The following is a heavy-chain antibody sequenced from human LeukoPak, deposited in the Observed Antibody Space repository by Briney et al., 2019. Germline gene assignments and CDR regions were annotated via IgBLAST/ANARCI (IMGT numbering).Heavy chain of an antibody. J-gene: IGHJ4*02. CDR3: AKQVGNSGYYPLDY. Sequence: GGSLRLSCAASGFNFSSYAMSWVRQAPGKGLEWVSTISDDGDSTYYADSVKGRFTISRDNSKSTLYLQMNSLRAEDTAVYYCAKQVGNSGYYPLDYWGQGTLVTVSS. CDR2: ISDDGDST. CDR1: GFNFSSYA. V-gene: IGHV3-23*01. D-gene: IGHD3-22*01.